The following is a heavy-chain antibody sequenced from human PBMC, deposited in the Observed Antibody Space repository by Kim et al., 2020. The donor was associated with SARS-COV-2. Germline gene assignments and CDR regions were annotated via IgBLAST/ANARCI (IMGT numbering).Heavy chain of an antibody. CDR2: IGTVGDS. V-gene: IGHV3-13*01. D-gene: IGHD2-2*01. CDR3: MRKSRDGSIYYCDL. CDR1: GFTFSSYD. Sequence: GGSLRLSCAASGFTFSSYDMHWVRQATGKGLEWVAAIGTVGDSYYQGAVKGGFTISRDKARNSFFLQIDNLRAGDTAVYHCMRKSRDGSIYYCDLWGRGTLVTVSS. J-gene: IGHJ2*01.